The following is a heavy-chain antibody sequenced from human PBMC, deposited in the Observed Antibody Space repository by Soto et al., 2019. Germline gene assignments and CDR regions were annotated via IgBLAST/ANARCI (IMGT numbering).Heavy chain of an antibody. CDR1: GFTFSNYG. D-gene: IGHD1-26*01. V-gene: IGHV3-30*18. J-gene: IGHJ4*02. CDR3: AKTNSGSFYFFDY. CDR2: ISYDGSNK. Sequence: PGGSLRLSCAASGFTFSNYGMHWVRQAPGKGLEWLAVISYDGSNKYYADSVKGRFTISRDNSKNTLYVQMNSLRDEDTAVYYCAKTNSGSFYFFDYWGQGTLVTVSS.